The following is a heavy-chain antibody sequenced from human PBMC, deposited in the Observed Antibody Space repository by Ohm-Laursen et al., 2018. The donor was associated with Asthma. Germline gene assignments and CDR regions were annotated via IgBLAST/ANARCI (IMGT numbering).Heavy chain of an antibody. Sequence: SDTLSLTCTVSGGSISSYYWSWIRQPPGKGLEWIGYIYHSGSTYYNPSLKSRVTISVDRSKNQFSLKLSSVTAADTAVYYCARDRKYCSGGSCYSRWFDPWGQGTLVTVSS. CDR3: ARDRKYCSGGSCYSRWFDP. V-gene: IGHV4-59*12. D-gene: IGHD2-15*01. CDR1: GGSISSYY. J-gene: IGHJ5*02. CDR2: IYHSGST.